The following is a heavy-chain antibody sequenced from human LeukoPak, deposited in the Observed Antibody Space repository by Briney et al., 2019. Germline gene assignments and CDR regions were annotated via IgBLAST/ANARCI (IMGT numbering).Heavy chain of an antibody. V-gene: IGHV4-34*01. J-gene: IGHJ4*02. CDR3: ASTRPGDY. D-gene: IGHD2-2*01. Sequence: PSETLSLTCAVYGGSFSGYYWSWIRQPPGKGLEWIGEINHSGSTNYNPSLKGRVTIPVDTSKNQFSLKLSSVTAADTAVYYCASTRPGDYWGQGTLVTVSS. CDR1: GGSFSGYY. CDR2: INHSGST.